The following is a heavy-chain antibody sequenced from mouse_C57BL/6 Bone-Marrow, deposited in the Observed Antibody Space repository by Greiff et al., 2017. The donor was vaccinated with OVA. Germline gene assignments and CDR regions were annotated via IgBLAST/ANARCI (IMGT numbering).Heavy chain of an antibody. CDR1: GFTFSSYA. J-gene: IGHJ1*03. CDR2: ISDGGSYT. D-gene: IGHD1-1*01. V-gene: IGHV5-4*01. CDR3: ARDPYYYGSSYWYFDV. Sequence: EVNVVESGGGLVKPGGSLKLSCAASGFTFSSYAMSWVRQTPEKRLEWVATISDGGSYTYYPDNVKGRFTISRDNAKNNLYLQMSHLKSEDTAMYYCARDPYYYGSSYWYFDVWGTGTTVTVSS.